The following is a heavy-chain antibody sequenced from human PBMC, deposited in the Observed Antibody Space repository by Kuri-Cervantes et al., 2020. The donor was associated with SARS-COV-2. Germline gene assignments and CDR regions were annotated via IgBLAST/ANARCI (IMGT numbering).Heavy chain of an antibody. CDR3: ARDRSAWPFDY. V-gene: IGHV1-69*04. CDR1: GVTFTRDT. Sequence: SVKVSCKASGVTFTRDTINWVRQAPGQGLECMGRIIPDLGVTYYARKFQGRVTITADKSTNTAYVDLNSLTSEDTAVYYCARDRSAWPFDYWGQGTLVTVSS. J-gene: IGHJ4*02. CDR2: IIPDLGVT. D-gene: IGHD6-19*01.